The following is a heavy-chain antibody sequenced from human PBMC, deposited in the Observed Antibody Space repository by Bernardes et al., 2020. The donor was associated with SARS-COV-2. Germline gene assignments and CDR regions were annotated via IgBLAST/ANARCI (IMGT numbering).Heavy chain of an antibody. J-gene: IGHJ4*02. D-gene: IGHD3-3*01. CDR1: GFTFDTYA. Sequence: GGSLRLSCAASGFTFDTYAMSWVRQAPGKGLEWVSVISGSGGSTYYADSVKGRFTISRDNSKNTLYLQMSSLRAEDTAVYYCAKGRGTTIFAVPAAYWGQGTLVTVSS. V-gene: IGHV3-23*01. CDR2: ISGSGGST. CDR3: AKGRGTTIFAVPAAY.